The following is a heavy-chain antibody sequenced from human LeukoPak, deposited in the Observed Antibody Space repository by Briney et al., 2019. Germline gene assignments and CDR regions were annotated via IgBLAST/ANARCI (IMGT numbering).Heavy chain of an antibody. CDR2: INSDGSST. Sequence: GGSLRLSCVASGFTFSSRDWMTWVRQAPGKGLVWVSRINSDGSSTSYADSVKGRFTISRDNAKNTLYLQMNSLRAEDTAVYYCARAGDYGELWFDPWGQGTLVTVSS. CDR1: GFTFSSRDW. CDR3: ARAGDYGELWFDP. J-gene: IGHJ5*02. V-gene: IGHV3-74*01. D-gene: IGHD4-17*01.